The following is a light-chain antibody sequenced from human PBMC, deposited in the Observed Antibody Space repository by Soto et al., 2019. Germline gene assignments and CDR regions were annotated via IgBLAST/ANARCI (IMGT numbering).Light chain of an antibody. Sequence: EIVMTQSPATLSLSPGERVTLSCRARQSVGSNLAWYQQKPGQAPRLLLYYASTRDTGVPARFSGSGSGTDFTLTISSLQSEDFAFYYCQQYNNWPPSWTFGQGTKVDIK. CDR3: QQYNNWPPSWT. CDR2: YAS. CDR1: QSVGSN. V-gene: IGKV3-15*01. J-gene: IGKJ1*01.